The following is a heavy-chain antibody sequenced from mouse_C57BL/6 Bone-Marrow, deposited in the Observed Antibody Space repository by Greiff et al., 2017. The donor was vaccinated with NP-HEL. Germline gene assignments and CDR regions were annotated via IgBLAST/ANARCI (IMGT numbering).Heavy chain of an antibody. D-gene: IGHD1-1*01. CDR1: GYAFTNYL. J-gene: IGHJ2*01. CDR2: INPGSGGT. CDR3: ARSGIYYYESSYFDY. Sequence: QVQLKQSGAELVRPGTSVKVSCKASGYAFTNYLIEWVKQRPGQGLEWIGVINPGSGGTNYNEKFKGKATLTADKSSSTAYMQLSSLTSEDSAVYFCARSGIYYYESSYFDYWGQGTTLTVSS. V-gene: IGHV1-54*01.